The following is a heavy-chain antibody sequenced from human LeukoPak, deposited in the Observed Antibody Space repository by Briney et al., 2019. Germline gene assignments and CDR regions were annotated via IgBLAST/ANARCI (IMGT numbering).Heavy chain of an antibody. V-gene: IGHV3-30*04. J-gene: IGHJ4*02. CDR1: GFTFSSYA. D-gene: IGHD1-26*01. CDR2: VADDEKTI. CDR3: AREKQSGGTPFDY. Sequence: GGSLRLSCAASGFTFSSYAMSWVRQAPGKGLEWVAVVADDEKTIFYADSLKSRFTVSRDNSKNTVSLQINSLRDEDTAVYYCAREKQSGGTPFDYWGQGSLVTVSS.